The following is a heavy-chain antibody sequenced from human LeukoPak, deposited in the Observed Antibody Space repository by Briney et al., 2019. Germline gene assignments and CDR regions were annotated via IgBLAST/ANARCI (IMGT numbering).Heavy chain of an antibody. CDR2: ISHDGSNK. J-gene: IGHJ4*02. V-gene: IGHV3-30*04. Sequence: PGGSLRLSCAASGFTFSSYAMHWVRQAPGKGLEWVAVISHDGSNKYYADSVKGRFTISRDNAKNSLYLQMHSLRAEDTAVYYCARDLDGYNYALDYWGQGTLVTVSS. CDR3: ARDLDGYNYALDY. D-gene: IGHD5-24*01. CDR1: GFTFSSYA.